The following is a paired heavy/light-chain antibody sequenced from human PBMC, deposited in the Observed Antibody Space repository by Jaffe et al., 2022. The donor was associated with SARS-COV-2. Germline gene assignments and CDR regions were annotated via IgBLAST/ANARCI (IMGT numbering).Heavy chain of an antibody. J-gene: IGHJ6*03. CDR2: IYHSGST. Sequence: QVQLQESGPGLVKPSETLSLTCTVSGYSISSGYYWGWIRQPPGKGLEWIGSIYHSGSTYYNPSLKSRVTISVDTSKNQFSLKLSSVTAADTAVYYCARVGTMVRGVILPYYYYYMDVWGKGTTVTVSS. V-gene: IGHV4-38-2*02. CDR3: ARVGTMVRGVILPYYYYYMDV. D-gene: IGHD3-10*01. CDR1: GYSISSGYY.
Light chain of an antibody. CDR3: AAWDDSFWV. J-gene: IGLJ3*02. CDR2: RNN. CDR1: SSNIGSNY. V-gene: IGLV1-47*01. Sequence: QSVLTQPPSASGTPGQRVTISCSGSSSNIGSNYVYWYQQLPGTAPKLLIYRNNQRPSGVPDRFSGSKSGTSASLAISGLRSEDEADYYCAAWDDSFWVFGGGTKLTVL.